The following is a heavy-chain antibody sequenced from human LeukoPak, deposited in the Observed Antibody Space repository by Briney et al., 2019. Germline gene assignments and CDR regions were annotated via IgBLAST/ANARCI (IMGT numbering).Heavy chain of an antibody. CDR1: GYSLTSYW. CDR3: ARQISMVRGVIDFQH. V-gene: IGHV5-51*01. J-gene: IGHJ1*01. CDR2: IYPGDSDT. D-gene: IGHD3-10*01. Sequence: GGSLKISCKGSGYSLTSYWIGWVRQMPGKGLEWMGIIYPGDSDTRYSPSFQGQVTISADKSISTAYLQWSSLKASDTAMYYCARQISMVRGVIDFQHWGQGTLVTVSS.